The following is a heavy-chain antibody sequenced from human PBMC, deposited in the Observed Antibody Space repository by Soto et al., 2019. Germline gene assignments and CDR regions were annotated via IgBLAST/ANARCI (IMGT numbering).Heavy chain of an antibody. CDR3: AKNQERELPRVIDF. J-gene: IGHJ4*02. D-gene: IGHD1-7*01. CDR2: ISYDGILK. V-gene: IGHV3-30*18. Sequence: GSLRLSCEASGFTFSAFGMHWVRQAPGKGLEWVAIISYDGILKYYADSVKGRFTISRDTSKSALYLQMSSLRAEDTALYYCAKNQERELPRVIDFWGQGTLVTVSS. CDR1: GFTFSAFG.